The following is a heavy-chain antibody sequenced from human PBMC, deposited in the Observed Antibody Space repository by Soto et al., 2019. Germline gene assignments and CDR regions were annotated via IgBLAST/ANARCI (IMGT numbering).Heavy chain of an antibody. CDR1: GFTFSSYA. J-gene: IGHJ4*02. Sequence: LRLSCAASGFTFSSYAIHWVRQAPGQGLEWVAFISYDAIHKYYADSVKGRFTISRDNSRNTLYLQMNSLRAEDTAVYYCARDMSTKYSRDYWGQGTLVTVSS. CDR2: ISYDAIHK. D-gene: IGHD2-2*01. CDR3: ARDMSTKYSRDY. V-gene: IGHV3-30*04.